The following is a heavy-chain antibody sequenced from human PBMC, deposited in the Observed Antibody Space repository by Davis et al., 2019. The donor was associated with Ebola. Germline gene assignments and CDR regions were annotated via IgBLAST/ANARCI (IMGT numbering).Heavy chain of an antibody. CDR3: ARPYCSSTSCYFGFDY. CDR1: GGSFSGYY. V-gene: IGHV4-34*01. CDR2: INHSGST. Sequence: GSLRLSCAVYGGSFSGYYWSWIRQPPGKGLEWIGEINHSGSTNYNPSLKSRVTLSVDTSKNQFSLKLSSVTAADTAVYYCARPYCSSTSCYFGFDYWGQGTLVTVSS. D-gene: IGHD2-2*01. J-gene: IGHJ4*02.